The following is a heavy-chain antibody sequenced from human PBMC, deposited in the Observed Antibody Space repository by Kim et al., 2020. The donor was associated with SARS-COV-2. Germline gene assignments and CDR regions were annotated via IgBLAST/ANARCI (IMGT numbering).Heavy chain of an antibody. D-gene: IGHD6-13*01. CDR2: ISYDGSNK. Sequence: GGSLRLSCAASGFTFSSYGMHWVRQAPGKGLEWVAVISYDGSNKYYADSVKGRFTISRDNSKNTLYLQMNSLRAEDTAVYYCARDGYSSSPHPTTTYYY. J-gene: IGHJ6*01. V-gene: IGHV3-33*05. CDR3: ARDGYSSSPHPTTTYYY. CDR1: GFTFSSYG.